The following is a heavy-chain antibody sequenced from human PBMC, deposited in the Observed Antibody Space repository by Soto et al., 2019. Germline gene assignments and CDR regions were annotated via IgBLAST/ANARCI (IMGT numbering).Heavy chain of an antibody. CDR1: GGSISNYY. CDR3: ARERPKGYYYYGMDV. CDR2: IYYSGST. V-gene: IGHV4-59*01. Sequence: QVQLQESGPGLVKPSETLSLTCTVSGGSISNYYWSWIRQPPGKGLEWIGYIYYSGSTNYNPSLKSRVTISLDTSKNQFSLKLSSVTAADTAVYYCARERPKGYYYYGMDVWGQGTTVTVSS. J-gene: IGHJ6*02.